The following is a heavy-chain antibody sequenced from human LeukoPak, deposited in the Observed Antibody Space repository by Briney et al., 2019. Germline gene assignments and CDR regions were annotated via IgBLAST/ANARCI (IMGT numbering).Heavy chain of an antibody. CDR3: AKVQAPGVAVPGVHDYYFDY. V-gene: IGHV3-23*01. Sequence: GGSLRLSCAASGFTFSSYAMSWVRQAPGKGLEWVSAISGSGGSTNYADSVKGRFTISRDNSKNTLDLQMNGLRAEDTAVYYCAKVQAPGVAVPGVHDYYFDYWGQGTLVTVSS. J-gene: IGHJ4*02. CDR1: GFTFSSYA. CDR2: ISGSGGST. D-gene: IGHD1-1*01.